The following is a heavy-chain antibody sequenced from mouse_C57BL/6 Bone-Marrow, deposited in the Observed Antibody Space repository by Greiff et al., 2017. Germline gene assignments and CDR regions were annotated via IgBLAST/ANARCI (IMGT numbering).Heavy chain of an antibody. D-gene: IGHD2-2*01. V-gene: IGHV5-16*01. Sequence: DVKLVESEGGLVQPGSSMKLSCTASGFTFSDYYMAWVRQVPEKGLEWVANINYDGSSTYYLDSLKSRFIISRDNAKNILYLQMSSLKSEDTATYYCARDYYGYHWYFDVWGTGTTVTVSS. CDR2: INYDGSST. CDR3: ARDYYGYHWYFDV. CDR1: GFTFSDYY. J-gene: IGHJ1*03.